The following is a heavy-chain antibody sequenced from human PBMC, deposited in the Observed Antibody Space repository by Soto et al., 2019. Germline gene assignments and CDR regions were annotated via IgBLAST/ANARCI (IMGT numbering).Heavy chain of an antibody. CDR2: IYYRGST. V-gene: IGHV4-39*01. CDR3: ARHYCSTSTCYLAYYYYAMDV. D-gene: IGHD2-2*01. Sequence: PSETLSLTCTVSGGSFSSCSYYWGWIRQPPGKGLEWIGSIYYRGSTYYNPSLKSRVTISVDTSKNQFSLKLSSVTAADTAVYYCARHYCSTSTCYLAYYYYAMDVWGQGTTVTVSS. J-gene: IGHJ6*02. CDR1: GGSFSSCSYY.